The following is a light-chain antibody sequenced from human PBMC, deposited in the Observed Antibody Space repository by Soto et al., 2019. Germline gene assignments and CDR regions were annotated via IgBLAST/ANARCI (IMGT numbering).Light chain of an antibody. CDR3: SSFTGTILV. CDR1: SSDVGGSDY. CDR2: EVS. Sequence: QSALTQPASVSGSPGQSITISCTGTSSDVGGSDYVSWYQHHPGKAPKLMIYEVSNRPSGVSDRFSGSKSGNTASLTISGLQADDEADYYCSSFTGTILVFGGGTKLTVL. J-gene: IGLJ2*01. V-gene: IGLV2-14*01.